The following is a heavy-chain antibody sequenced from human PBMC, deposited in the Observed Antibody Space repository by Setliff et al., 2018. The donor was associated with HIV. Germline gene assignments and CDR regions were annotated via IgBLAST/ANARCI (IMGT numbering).Heavy chain of an antibody. CDR2: ISAYNGNT. CDR1: GYTFTSYG. CDR3: ASARLYYYDSSGYPNYYYYYMDV. V-gene: IGHV1-18*01. Sequence: GASVKVSCKASGYTFTSYGISWVRQAPGQGLEWMGWISAYNGNTNYAQKLQGRVTMTTDTSTSTAYMELRSLRSDDTAVYYCASARLYYYDSSGYPNYYYYYMDVWGKGTTVTVSS. D-gene: IGHD3-22*01. J-gene: IGHJ6*03.